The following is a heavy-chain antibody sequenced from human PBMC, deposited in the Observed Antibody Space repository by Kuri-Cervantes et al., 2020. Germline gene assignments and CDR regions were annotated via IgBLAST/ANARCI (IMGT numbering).Heavy chain of an antibody. CDR2: ISGGGGGT. CDR1: GFTSSSYA. J-gene: IGHJ6*02. CDR3: AKGDYYDMSVKDGMDV. V-gene: IGHV3-23*01. Sequence: GESLKISCAASGFTSSSYAMSWVRQAPGKGLEWVSAISGGGGGTYYADSVKGRFAISRDNSKNTLYLQMNSLRAEDTAVYCCAKGDYYDMSVKDGMDVWGQGTTVTVSS. D-gene: IGHD3-22*01.